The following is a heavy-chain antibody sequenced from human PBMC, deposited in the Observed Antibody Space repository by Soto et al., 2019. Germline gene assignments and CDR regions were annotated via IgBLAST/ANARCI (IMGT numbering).Heavy chain of an antibody. V-gene: IGHV1-69*12. CDR2: IIPIFGTA. CDR1: GGTFSSYA. Sequence: QVQLVQSGAEVKKPGSSVKVSCKASGGTFSSYAISWVRQAPGQGLEWMGGIIPIFGTANYAQKFQGRVTITADESTSTAYMELSRLRSEETAVYYSARHVPAAGYYYGMDVWGQGTTVTVSS. CDR3: ARHVPAAGYYYGMDV. D-gene: IGHD2-2*01. J-gene: IGHJ6*02.